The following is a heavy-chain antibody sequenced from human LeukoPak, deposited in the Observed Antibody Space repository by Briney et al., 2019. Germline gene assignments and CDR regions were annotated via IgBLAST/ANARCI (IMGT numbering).Heavy chain of an antibody. V-gene: IGHV1-18*04. CDR3: ARGGTYNWFDP. CDR2: ISAYNGDT. Sequence: ASVKVSCEASGYTFTSYNINWVRQAPGQGLEWMGWISAYNGDTNYAQKFQGRVTMTTDTATSTAFIELRSLRSDDTAVYYCARGGTYNWFDPWGHGTLVTVSS. J-gene: IGHJ5*02. CDR1: GYTFTSYN. D-gene: IGHD1-1*01.